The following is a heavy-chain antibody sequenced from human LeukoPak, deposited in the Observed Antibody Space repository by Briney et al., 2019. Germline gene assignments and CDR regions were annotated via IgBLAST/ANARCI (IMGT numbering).Heavy chain of an antibody. J-gene: IGHJ6*02. V-gene: IGHV3-11*06. CDR3: ATHSSSWLYGMDV. Sequence: GGSLRLSCAASGFTFSDYYMSWIRQAPGKGLEWVSYISSSSSYTNYADSVKGRFTISRDNAKNSLYLQMNSLRAEDTAVYYCATHSSSWLYGMDVWGQGTTVTVSS. CDR2: ISSSSSYT. D-gene: IGHD6-13*01. CDR1: GFTFSDYY.